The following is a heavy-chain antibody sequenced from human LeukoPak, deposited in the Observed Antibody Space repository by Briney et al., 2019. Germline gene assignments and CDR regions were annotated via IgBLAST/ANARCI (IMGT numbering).Heavy chain of an antibody. V-gene: IGHV1-46*01. CDR2: INPSGGAT. CDR1: GYTFTNYY. D-gene: IGHD1-1*01. Sequence: GASVKVSCKTSGYTFTNYYIHWVRQAPGQGLEWMGIINPSGGATVYAQKFQGRLTMTRDTSTSTVYMELSSLRSEDTAVHYCARASHWNDFDYWGQGTLVTVSS. CDR3: ARASHWNDFDY. J-gene: IGHJ4*02.